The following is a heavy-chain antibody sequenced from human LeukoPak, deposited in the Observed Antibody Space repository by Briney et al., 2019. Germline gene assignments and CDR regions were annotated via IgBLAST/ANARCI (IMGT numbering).Heavy chain of an antibody. CDR2: INPNSGGT. CDR3: ARRGITMVRGVIITVGYYYYYMDV. V-gene: IGHV1-2*02. CDR1: GYTFTGCY. J-gene: IGHJ6*03. Sequence: ASVKVSCKASGYTFTGCYMHWVRQAPGQGLEWMGWINPNSGGTNYAQKFQGRVTMTRDTSISTAYMELSRLRSDDTAVYYCARRGITMVRGVIITVGYYYYYMDVWGKGTTVTVSS. D-gene: IGHD3-10*01.